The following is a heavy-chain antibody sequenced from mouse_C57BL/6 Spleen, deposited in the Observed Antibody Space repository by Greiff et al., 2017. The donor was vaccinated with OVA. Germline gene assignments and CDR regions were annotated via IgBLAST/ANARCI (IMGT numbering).Heavy chain of an antibody. CDR1: GYTFTSYW. J-gene: IGHJ4*01. CDR3: ARETTVVDAMDY. Sequence: VQLQQPGAELVKPGASVKLSCKASGYTFTSYWMHWVKQRPGQGLEWIGMIHPNSGSTNYNEKFKSKATLTVDKSSSTAYMQLSSLTSEDSAVYYCARETTVVDAMDYWGQGTSGTVSS. CDR2: IHPNSGST. D-gene: IGHD1-1*01. V-gene: IGHV1-64*01.